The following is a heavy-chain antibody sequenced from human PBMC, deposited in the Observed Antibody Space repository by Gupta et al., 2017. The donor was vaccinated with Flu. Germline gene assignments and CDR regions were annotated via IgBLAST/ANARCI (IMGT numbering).Heavy chain of an antibody. V-gene: IGHV3-72*01. CDR1: GFTFSEHY. Sequence: RLVESGGGLVQPGGSLRLSCVVSGFTFSEHYRDWIRQAPGKGLEWVGRIRNKANSYTTEYAASVKDRFTITRDDSKSSLYLQMNSLKNEDTAVYYCSRGETGPSPPGRNDCWGQGTLVTVSS. J-gene: IGHJ4*02. D-gene: IGHD1-14*01. CDR2: IRNKANSYTT. CDR3: SRGETGPSPPGRNDC.